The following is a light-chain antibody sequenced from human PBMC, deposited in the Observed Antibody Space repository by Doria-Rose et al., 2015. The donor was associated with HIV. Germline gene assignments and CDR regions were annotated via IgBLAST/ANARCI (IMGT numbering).Light chain of an antibody. Sequence: EIVLTQSPGTLSLPPGERATLSCRASQSFSSTYLAWYQQKPGRAPSLLIYDGSTRATGIPDRFSASGSGTDFTLTINRLEPEDFALYYCHQYGTSWTFGQGTKVEI. J-gene: IGKJ1*01. V-gene: IGKV3-20*01. CDR1: QSFSSTY. CDR2: DGS. CDR3: HQYGTSWT.